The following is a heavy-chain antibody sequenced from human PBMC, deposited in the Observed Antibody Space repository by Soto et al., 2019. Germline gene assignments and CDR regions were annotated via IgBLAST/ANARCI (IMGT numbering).Heavy chain of an antibody. CDR3: ARPEKWRRSGGMDV. CDR1: GYTFTSHG. D-gene: IGHD5-12*01. J-gene: IGHJ6*02. Sequence: QVQLVQSGAEVKKPGASVKVSCKGSGYTFTSHGITWVRQAPGQGLEWMGGSSADNGDTKYAQKVQGRGTMTTETSTSTAYMELRSLRFDDSAIYYGARPEKWRRSGGMDVWGQGTTVTVSS. CDR2: SSADNGDT. V-gene: IGHV1-18*01.